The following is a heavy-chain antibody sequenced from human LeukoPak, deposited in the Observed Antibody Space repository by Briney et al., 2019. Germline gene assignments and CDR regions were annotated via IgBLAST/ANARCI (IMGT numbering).Heavy chain of an antibody. V-gene: IGHV4-39*02. D-gene: IGHD3-10*01. CDR2: IYYSGNT. CDR3: ARLKEGIDY. Sequence: PSETLSLTCAVSGGSLSGSSYFWGWIRQPPGKGLEWIGSIYYSGNTYYNPSLKSRVTISIDTSKNHFSLKLRSATAADTAVYYGARLKEGIDYWGQGTLVTVSS. J-gene: IGHJ4*02. CDR1: GGSLSGSSYF.